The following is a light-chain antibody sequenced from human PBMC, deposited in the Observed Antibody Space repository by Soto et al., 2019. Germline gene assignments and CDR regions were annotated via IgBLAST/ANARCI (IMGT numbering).Light chain of an antibody. CDR1: QSVSSY. CDR2: DAS. CDR3: QHRMNWPLT. J-gene: IGKJ5*01. Sequence: EIVMTQSPAILSVSPGERATLSCRASQSVSSYLLWYQQKPGQTPRLLIYDASNRATGIPARFSGSGSETDFTLTISSLEPEDFAVYYCQHRMNWPLTFGHGTRLEIK. V-gene: IGKV3-11*01.